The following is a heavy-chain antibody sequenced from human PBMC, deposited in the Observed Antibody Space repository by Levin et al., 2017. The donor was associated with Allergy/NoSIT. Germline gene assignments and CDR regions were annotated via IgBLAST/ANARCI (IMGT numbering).Heavy chain of an antibody. Sequence: GGSLRLSCAASGFTFSSYAMHWVRQAPGKGLEWVAVISYDGSNKYYADFVKGRFTISRDNSKNTLYLQMNSLRAEDTAVYYCASLPVDIVATIREEKNYWGQGTLVTVSS. CDR2: ISYDGSNK. V-gene: IGHV3-30-3*01. CDR1: GFTFSSYA. D-gene: IGHD5-12*01. CDR3: ASLPVDIVATIREEKNY. J-gene: IGHJ4*02.